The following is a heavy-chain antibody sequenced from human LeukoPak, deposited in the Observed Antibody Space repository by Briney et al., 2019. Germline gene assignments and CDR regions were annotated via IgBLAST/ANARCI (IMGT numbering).Heavy chain of an antibody. V-gene: IGHV1-69*13. CDR1: GGTFSSYA. D-gene: IGHD3-3*01. CDR3: ARGPGEEYYDFWSGYFGYMDV. J-gene: IGHJ6*03. CDR2: IIPIFGTA. Sequence: SVKVSCKASGGTFSSYAISWVRQAPGQGLEWMGGIIPIFGTANYAQKFQDRVTITADESTSTAYMELSSLRSEDTAVYYCARGPGEEYYDFWSGYFGYMDVWGKGTTVTVSS.